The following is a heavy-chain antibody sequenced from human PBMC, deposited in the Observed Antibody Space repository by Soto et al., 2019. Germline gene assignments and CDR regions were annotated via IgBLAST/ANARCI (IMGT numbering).Heavy chain of an antibody. J-gene: IGHJ5*02. CDR1: NDSINSYY. V-gene: IGHV4-59*01. CDR3: VRELSRGWFDP. D-gene: IGHD3-16*01. Sequence: PSETLSLTCTVSNDSINSYYWSWSRQPPGKGLEWIGYSYFSGGTDYNPSLKGRVTISVDRSRNQFSLKLTSVTAADTAVYYCVRELSRGWFDPWGQGTLVTVSS. CDR2: SYFSGGT.